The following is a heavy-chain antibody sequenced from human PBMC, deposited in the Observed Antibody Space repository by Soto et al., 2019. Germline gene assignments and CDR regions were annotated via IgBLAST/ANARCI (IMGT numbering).Heavy chain of an antibody. Sequence: EVQLVESGGGLVQPGGSLRLSCEASGFAFSSHWMHWVRQAPGKGLVWVSRINSDGSSTSYADSVKGRFTISRDNAKNTLYLQMNSLRAEDTAVYYCARILYYDILTGGDYWGQGTLVTFSS. CDR2: INSDGSST. V-gene: IGHV3-74*01. CDR3: ARILYYDILTGGDY. CDR1: GFAFSSHW. D-gene: IGHD3-9*01. J-gene: IGHJ4*02.